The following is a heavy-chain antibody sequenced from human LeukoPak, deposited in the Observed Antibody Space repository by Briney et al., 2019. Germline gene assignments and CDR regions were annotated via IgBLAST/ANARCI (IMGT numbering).Heavy chain of an antibody. V-gene: IGHV4-39*01. J-gene: IGHJ4*02. Sequence: SETPSLTCTVSGVAISRSGYSLGWVRPPPRKGLGWIGSIYYSGSTYYNPSLKSRVTISVDMSKNQFSLKLSSVTAADTAVYYCARLIAAEALWDYWGQGTLVTVSS. D-gene: IGHD6-25*01. CDR2: IYYSGST. CDR3: ARLIAAEALWDY. CDR1: GVAISRSGYS.